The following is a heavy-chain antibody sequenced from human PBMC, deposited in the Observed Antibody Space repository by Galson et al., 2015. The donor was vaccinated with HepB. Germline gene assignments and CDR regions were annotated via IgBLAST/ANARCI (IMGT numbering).Heavy chain of an antibody. Sequence: VKVSCKASGINLNSYAISWVRQAPGQGLEWMGGIIPVLGSTKYAQKFQGRATITADESTSTAYMELSSLRSEDTAVYYCARGTTVTGYDSYYMDVWGQGTTVTVSS. J-gene: IGHJ6*03. CDR1: GINLNSYA. V-gene: IGHV1-69*01. CDR3: ARGTTVTGYDSYYMDV. CDR2: IIPVLGST. D-gene: IGHD4-17*01.